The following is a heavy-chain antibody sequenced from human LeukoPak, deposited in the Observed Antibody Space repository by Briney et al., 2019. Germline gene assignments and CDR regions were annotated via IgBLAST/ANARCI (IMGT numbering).Heavy chain of an antibody. V-gene: IGHV1-69*05. D-gene: IGHD3-22*01. Sequence: SVKVSCKASGYTFSSYAISWVRQAPGQGLEWMGGIIPIFGTANYAQKFQGRVTITTDESTSTAYMELSSLRSEDTAVYYCASDDSSGYYYLFDYWGQGTLVTVSS. CDR3: ASDDSSGYYYLFDY. CDR1: GYTFSSYA. J-gene: IGHJ4*02. CDR2: IIPIFGTA.